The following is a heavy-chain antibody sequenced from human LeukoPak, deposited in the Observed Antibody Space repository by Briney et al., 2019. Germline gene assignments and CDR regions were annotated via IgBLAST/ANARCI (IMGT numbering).Heavy chain of an antibody. D-gene: IGHD1-26*01. Sequence: GASVKVSCEASGYIFTGYYIHWVRQAPGKGLEWMGRINPNGGGTNYAQKFQGRVTVTGDTSISTAYMELSRLRSDDTAVYYCAREIRRGAGDWFDPWGQGTLVTVSS. CDR2: INPNGGGT. CDR3: AREIRRGAGDWFDP. V-gene: IGHV1-2*06. J-gene: IGHJ5*02. CDR1: GYIFTGYY.